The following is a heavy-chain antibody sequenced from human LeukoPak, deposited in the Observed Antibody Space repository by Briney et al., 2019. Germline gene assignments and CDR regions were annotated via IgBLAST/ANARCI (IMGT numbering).Heavy chain of an antibody. CDR2: ISGSGGST. CDR3: AKGSVLMVYAKYFQH. J-gene: IGHJ1*01. V-gene: IGHV3-23*01. D-gene: IGHD2-8*01. CDR1: GFTFSSYA. Sequence: PGGSLRLSCAASGFTFSSYAMSWVRQAPGKGLEWVSAISGSGGSTYYADSVKGRFTISRDNSKNTLYLQMNSLRAEDTAVYYCAKGSVLMVYAKYFQHWGQGTLVTVSS.